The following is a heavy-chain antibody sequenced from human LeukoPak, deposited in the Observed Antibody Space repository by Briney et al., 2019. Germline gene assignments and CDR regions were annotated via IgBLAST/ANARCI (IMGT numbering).Heavy chain of an antibody. CDR2: VYYSGTT. Sequence: SETLSLTCTVSGVSISYYYWSWIRQPPGKGLEWIGYVYYSGTTNYNPTLKSRVTISVDTSRKQFSLKLTSVTAADTAVYYCARLNYDFWSGYYLDYWGQGTLVTVSS. V-gene: IGHV4-59*01. D-gene: IGHD3-3*01. CDR3: ARLNYDFWSGYYLDY. CDR1: GVSISYYY. J-gene: IGHJ4*02.